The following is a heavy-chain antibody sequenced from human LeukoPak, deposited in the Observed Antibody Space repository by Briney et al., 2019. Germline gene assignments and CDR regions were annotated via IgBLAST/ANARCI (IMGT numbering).Heavy chain of an antibody. V-gene: IGHV6-1*01. Sequence: SQTLSLTCAISGDSVSSNSAAWNWIRQSPSRGLEWLGRTYYRSKWYNDYAVSVKSRVSINPDTSKNQFPLQLNSVTPEDTAVYYCARDQDDSSGYYSYFDYWGQGTLVTVSS. CDR2: TYYRSKWYN. J-gene: IGHJ4*02. CDR3: ARDQDDSSGYYSYFDY. CDR1: GDSVSSNSAA. D-gene: IGHD3-22*01.